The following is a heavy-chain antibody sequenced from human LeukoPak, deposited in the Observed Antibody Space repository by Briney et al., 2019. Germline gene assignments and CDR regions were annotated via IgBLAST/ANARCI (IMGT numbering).Heavy chain of an antibody. CDR1: GYTFTGYY. J-gene: IGHJ3*02. Sequence: ASVKVSCKASGYTFTGYYMHWVRQAPGKGLEWMGGFDPEDGETIYAQKFQGRVTMTEDTSTDTAYMELSSLRSEDTAVYYCATESYSGSYLYALDIWGQGTMVTVSS. CDR2: FDPEDGET. CDR3: ATESYSGSYLYALDI. V-gene: IGHV1-24*01. D-gene: IGHD1-26*01.